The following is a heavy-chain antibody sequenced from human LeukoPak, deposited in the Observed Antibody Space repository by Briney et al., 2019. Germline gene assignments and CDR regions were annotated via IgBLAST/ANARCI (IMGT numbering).Heavy chain of an antibody. CDR3: ARGSSSSDLNWFDP. J-gene: IGHJ5*02. Sequence: ASVKVSCKASGYTFTSYDINWVRQATGQGLEWMGWMNPNSGNTGYAQKFQGRVTITRNTSISTAYMELSSLRSEDTAVYYCARGSSSSDLNWFDPWGQGTLVTVSS. CDR1: GYTFTSYD. D-gene: IGHD6-6*01. V-gene: IGHV1-8*03. CDR2: MNPNSGNT.